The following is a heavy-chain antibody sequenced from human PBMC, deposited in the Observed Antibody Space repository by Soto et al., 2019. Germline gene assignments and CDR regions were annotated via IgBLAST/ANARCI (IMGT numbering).Heavy chain of an antibody. CDR2: ISSSSSYI. D-gene: IGHD6-6*01. J-gene: IGHJ4*02. V-gene: IGHV3-21*01. Sequence: GGSLRLSCAASGFTFSSYSMNWVRQAPGKGLEWVSSISSSSSYIYYADSVKGRFTISRDNAENSLYLQMNSLRAEDTAVYYCARGWEQLVHLYYFDYWGQGTLVTVSS. CDR1: GFTFSSYS. CDR3: ARGWEQLVHLYYFDY.